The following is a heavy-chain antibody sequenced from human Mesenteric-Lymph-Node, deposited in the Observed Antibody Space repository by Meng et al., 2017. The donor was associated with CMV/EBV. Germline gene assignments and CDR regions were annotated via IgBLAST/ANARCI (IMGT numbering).Heavy chain of an antibody. CDR1: GFTFDDYG. CDR2: INWNSGST. CDR3: ARVYYYGSGSYYGYFDY. J-gene: IGHJ4*02. Sequence: GESLKISCAASGFTFDDYGVSWVRQAPGKGLEWVSGINWNSGSTRYADSVKGRFTISRDNAKNSLYLQMNSLRAEDTALYHCARVYYYGSGSYYGYFDYWGQGTLVTVSS. D-gene: IGHD3-10*01. V-gene: IGHV3-20*01.